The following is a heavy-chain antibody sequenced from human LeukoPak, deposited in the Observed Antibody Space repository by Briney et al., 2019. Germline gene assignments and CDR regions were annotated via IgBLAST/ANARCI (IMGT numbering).Heavy chain of an antibody. CDR2: IYYSGST. Sequence: PSETLSLTCTVSGGSISSSSYYWGWIRQPPGKGLEWIGTIYYSGSTYYNPSLKSRVTISVDTSKSLFSLNLSSVTAADTAIYYCARHRIAAADVAFEIWGQGTMVTVSS. J-gene: IGHJ3*02. CDR3: ARHRIAAADVAFEI. V-gene: IGHV4-39*01. D-gene: IGHD6-13*01. CDR1: GGSISSSSYY.